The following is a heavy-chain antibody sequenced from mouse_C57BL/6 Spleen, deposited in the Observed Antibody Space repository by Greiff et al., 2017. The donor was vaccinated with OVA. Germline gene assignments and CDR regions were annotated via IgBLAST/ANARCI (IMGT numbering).Heavy chain of an antibody. CDR1: GFTFSDYY. CDR3: ASDYDGGFAY. Sequence: EVQRVESGGGLVQPGGSLKLSCAASGFTFSDYYMYWVRQTPEKRLEWVAYISNGGGSTYYPDTVKGRFTISRDNAKNTLYLQMSRLKSEDTAMYYCASDYDGGFAYWGQGTLVTVSA. J-gene: IGHJ3*01. D-gene: IGHD2-4*01. CDR2: ISNGGGST. V-gene: IGHV5-12*01.